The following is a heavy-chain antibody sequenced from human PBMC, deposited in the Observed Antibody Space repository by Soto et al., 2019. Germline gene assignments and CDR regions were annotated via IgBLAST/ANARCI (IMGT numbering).Heavy chain of an antibody. CDR1: GGSISSGDYY. D-gene: IGHD5-18*01. CDR2: IYYSGST. J-gene: IGHJ6*02. V-gene: IGHV4-30-4*01. Sequence: SETLSLTCTVSGGSISSGDYYWSWIRQPPGKGLEWIGYIYYSGSTYYNPSLKSRVTISVDTSKNQFSLKLSSVTAADTAVYYCAGDHVDTAMVTLYYYYGMDVWGQGTTVTVSS. CDR3: AGDHVDTAMVTLYYYYGMDV.